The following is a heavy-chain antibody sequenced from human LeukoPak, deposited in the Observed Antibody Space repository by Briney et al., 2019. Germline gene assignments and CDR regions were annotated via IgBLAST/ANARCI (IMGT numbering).Heavy chain of an antibody. CDR1: GFTFSNYW. Sequence: GGSLRLSCAASGFTFSNYWMHWVRQAPGKGLVWVSRINSDGSRATYADSVKGRFTISRDNAKNTLYLQMNSLRAEDTAVYYCARDLKFFGGYYYGMGVWGQGTTVTVSS. CDR3: ARDLKFFGGYYYGMGV. CDR2: INSDGSRA. V-gene: IGHV3-74*01. J-gene: IGHJ6*02. D-gene: IGHD3-10*01.